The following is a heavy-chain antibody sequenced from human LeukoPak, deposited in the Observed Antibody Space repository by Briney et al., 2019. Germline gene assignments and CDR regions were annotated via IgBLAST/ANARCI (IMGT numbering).Heavy chain of an antibody. CDR1: GGSISSYY. CDR3: VHSGSLGAFDI. Sequence: MASETLSLTCTVSGGSISSYYWSWIRQPPGKGLEWIGYIYYSGSTNYNPSLKSRVTISVDTSKNQFSLKLSSVTAADTAVYYCVHSGSLGAFDIWGQGTMATVSS. CDR2: IYYSGST. V-gene: IGHV4-59*01. J-gene: IGHJ3*02. D-gene: IGHD1-26*01.